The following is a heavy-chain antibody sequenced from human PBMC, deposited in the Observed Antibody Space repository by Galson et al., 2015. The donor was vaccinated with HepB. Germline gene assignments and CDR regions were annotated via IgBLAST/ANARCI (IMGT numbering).Heavy chain of an antibody. CDR1: GFTFSGSA. D-gene: IGHD3-22*01. CDR2: IRSKANSYAT. CDR3: TRSLYYDSSGFRDYYYYYYMDV. J-gene: IGHJ6*03. Sequence: SLRLSCAASGFTFSGSAMHWVRQASGKGLEWVGRIRSKANSYATAYAASVKGRFTISRDDSKNTAYLQMNSLKTEDTAVYYCTRSLYYDSSGFRDYYYYYYMDVWGKGTTVTVSS. V-gene: IGHV3-73*01.